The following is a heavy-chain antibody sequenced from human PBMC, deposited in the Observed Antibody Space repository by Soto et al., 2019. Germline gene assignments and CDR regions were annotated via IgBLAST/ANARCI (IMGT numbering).Heavy chain of an antibody. Sequence: GGSLRLSCAASGFTFSIYGMHWVRQAPGKGLEWVAVIWCDGSNKYYAYSVKGRFTISRDKSKNTLYLQMNSLRAEDKAVYSCARGFRGSYYVVRYYGMDVWGQGTTVTVSS. D-gene: IGHD1-26*01. CDR3: ARGFRGSYYVVRYYGMDV. J-gene: IGHJ6*02. V-gene: IGHV3-33*01. CDR2: IWCDGSNK. CDR1: GFTFSIYG.